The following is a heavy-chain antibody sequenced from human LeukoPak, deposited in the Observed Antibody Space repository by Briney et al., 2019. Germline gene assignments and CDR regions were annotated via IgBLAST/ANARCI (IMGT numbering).Heavy chain of an antibody. J-gene: IGHJ4*02. CDR1: GFTFSTYT. V-gene: IGHV3-23*01. CDR3: AKAAFSRTSYFDY. CDR2: ISGSGGNT. D-gene: IGHD3-3*02. Sequence: PGGSLRLSCAASGFTFSTYTMSWVRQAPGKGLEWVSAISGSGGNTYYADSVKGRITISRDNSKNTLYLQMDSLRADDTAVYYCAKAAFSRTSYFDYWGQGTLVTASS.